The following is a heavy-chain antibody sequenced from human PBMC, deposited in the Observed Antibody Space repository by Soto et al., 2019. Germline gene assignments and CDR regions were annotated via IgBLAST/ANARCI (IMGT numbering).Heavy chain of an antibody. CDR2: ISSSSSTI. D-gene: IGHD4-17*01. J-gene: IGHJ6*03. CDR3: ASTSYGDHYYYYYYMDV. Sequence: GGSLRLSCAASGFTFSSYSMNWVRQAPGKGLEWVSYISSSSSTIYYADSVKGRFTISRDNAKNSLYLQTNSLRAEDTAVYYCASTSYGDHYYYYYYMDVWGKGTTVTVSS. V-gene: IGHV3-48*01. CDR1: GFTFSSYS.